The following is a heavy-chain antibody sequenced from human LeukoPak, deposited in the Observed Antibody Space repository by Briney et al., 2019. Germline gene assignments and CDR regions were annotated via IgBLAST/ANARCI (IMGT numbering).Heavy chain of an antibody. Sequence: PSETLSLTCTVSGGSISSYYWSWIRQPPGKGLGWIGYIYYCGSTNYNPSLKSRVTISVDTSKNQFSLKLSSVTAADTAVYYCARGRNIQHYYDSSGYLLDYWGQGTLVTVSS. CDR1: GGSISSYY. J-gene: IGHJ4*02. CDR3: ARGRNIQHYYDSSGYLLDY. CDR2: IYYCGST. V-gene: IGHV4-59*01. D-gene: IGHD3-22*01.